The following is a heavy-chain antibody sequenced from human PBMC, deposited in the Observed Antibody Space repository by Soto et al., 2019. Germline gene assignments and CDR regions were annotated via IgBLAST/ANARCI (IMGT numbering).Heavy chain of an antibody. J-gene: IGHJ2*01. Sequence: EVHLVESGGGLVQPGGSLRLSCAASGFTVSTYWMHWVRQDPGKGLMWVSRISPDGSTTTYADPVRGRFTISRDTAKNTLYLQMNSLRVEDTAVYYCAKDRVPYSDYGRYFDLWGRGTLVTVSS. V-gene: IGHV3-74*01. CDR2: ISPDGSTT. CDR3: AKDRVPYSDYGRYFDL. CDR1: GFTVSTYW. D-gene: IGHD4-17*01.